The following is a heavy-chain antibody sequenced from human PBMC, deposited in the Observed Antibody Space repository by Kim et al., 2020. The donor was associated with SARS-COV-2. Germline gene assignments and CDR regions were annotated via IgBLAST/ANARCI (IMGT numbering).Heavy chain of an antibody. CDR1: GGSFSGYY. CDR3: ARASVYYYGSGSRPFDY. D-gene: IGHD3-10*01. V-gene: IGHV4-34*01. CDR2: INHSGST. Sequence: SETLSLTCAVYGGSFSGYYWSWIRQPPGKGLEWIGEINHSGSTNYNPSLKSRVTISVDTSKNQFSLKLSSVTAADTAVYYCARASVYYYGSGSRPFDYWGQGTLVTVSS. J-gene: IGHJ4*02.